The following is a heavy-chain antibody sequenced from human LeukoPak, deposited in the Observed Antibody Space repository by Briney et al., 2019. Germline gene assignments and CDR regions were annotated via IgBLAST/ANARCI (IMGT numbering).Heavy chain of an antibody. Sequence: GGSLRLSCAASGFTFSSYWMSWVRQAPGKGLEWVANIKKDGSVEYYVDSVKGRFIISRDNVKNSLHLQMNSLRAEDTAVYYCARETVFGVVIPTYFFDYWGQGTLVTVSS. CDR2: IKKDGSVE. CDR1: GFTFSSYW. V-gene: IGHV3-7*01. CDR3: ARETVFGVVIPTYFFDY. D-gene: IGHD3-3*01. J-gene: IGHJ4*02.